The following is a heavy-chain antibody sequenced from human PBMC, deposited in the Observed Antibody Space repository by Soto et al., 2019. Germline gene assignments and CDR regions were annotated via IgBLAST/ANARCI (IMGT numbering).Heavy chain of an antibody. CDR3: AKDVIGLQLVPNYFDY. CDR1: GFTFSSYG. CDR2: ISGSGGST. Sequence: EVQLLESGGGLVLPGGSLRLSCAASGFTFSSYGMSWVRQAPGKGLEWVSGISGSGGSTFYADSVKGRFTISRDNSKNTLYLQMNSLRAEDTAVYYCAKDVIGLQLVPNYFDYWGQGTLVTVSS. D-gene: IGHD6-13*01. J-gene: IGHJ4*02. V-gene: IGHV3-23*01.